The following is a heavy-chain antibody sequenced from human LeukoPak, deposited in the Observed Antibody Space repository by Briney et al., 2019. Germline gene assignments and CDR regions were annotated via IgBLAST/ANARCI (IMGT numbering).Heavy chain of an antibody. D-gene: IGHD3-10*01. CDR1: GFSFSSYV. J-gene: IGHJ4*02. Sequence: GGSLRLSCAASGFSFSSYVMSWVRQAPGKGLEWVSSISGGGDSTYYADSVKGRFTISRDNSKNTLYLQMNSLRAEDTAVYYCAKDRLVRGGHFDSWGQGILVTVSS. CDR2: ISGGGDST. V-gene: IGHV3-23*01. CDR3: AKDRLVRGGHFDS.